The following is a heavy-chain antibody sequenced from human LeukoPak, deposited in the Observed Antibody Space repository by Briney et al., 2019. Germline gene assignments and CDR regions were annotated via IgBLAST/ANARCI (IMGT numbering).Heavy chain of an antibody. CDR2: IYTSGST. CDR3: ARVYYDFWSGYYLDY. CDR1: GGSISSYY. D-gene: IGHD3-3*01. J-gene: IGHJ4*02. V-gene: IGHV4-4*07. Sequence: PSETLSLTCTVSGGSISSYYWSWIRQPAGKGLEWIGRIYTSGSTNYNPSLKSRVTMSVDTSKNQFSLKLSSVTAADTAVYYCARVYYDFWSGYYLDYWDQGTLVTVSS.